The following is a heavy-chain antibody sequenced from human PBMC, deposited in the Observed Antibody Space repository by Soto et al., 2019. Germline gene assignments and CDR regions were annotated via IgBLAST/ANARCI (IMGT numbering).Heavy chain of an antibody. CDR1: RNSFIDYY. D-gene: IGHD1-1*01. CDR2: IKSNSGGT. V-gene: IGHV1-2*02. CDR3: AREDYNWNDYYYYGMDV. J-gene: IGHJ6*02. Sequence: QVELVQSGAEVRKPGASVKVSCKASRNSFIDYYIHWVRQAPGQGLEWLGWIKSNSGGTKYAQRFQGRVTMTRDTSISTSYMALSRLKSDGTAVYYCAREDYNWNDYYYYGMDVWGQGTTVIVSS.